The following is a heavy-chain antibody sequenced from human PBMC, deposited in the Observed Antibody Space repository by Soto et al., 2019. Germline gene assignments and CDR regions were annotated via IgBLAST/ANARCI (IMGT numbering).Heavy chain of an antibody. CDR3: ASGTGTTNWFDP. Sequence: GSLSLSWAAAGFTLSSYGMPWVRQAPGKGLEWVAVIWYYGSNKYYADSVKGRFTISRDNSKNTLYLQMNSLRAEDTAVSYCASGTGTTNWFDPWGQGTLVTVSS. V-gene: IGHV3-33*01. D-gene: IGHD1-7*01. J-gene: IGHJ5*02. CDR1: GFTLSSYG. CDR2: IWYYGSNK.